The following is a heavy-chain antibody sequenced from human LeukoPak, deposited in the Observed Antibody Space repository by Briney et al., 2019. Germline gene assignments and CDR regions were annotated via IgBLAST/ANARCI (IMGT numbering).Heavy chain of an antibody. CDR3: ARVYCSSTSCFLDY. D-gene: IGHD2-2*01. J-gene: IGHJ4*02. V-gene: IGHV3-48*03. Sequence: GGSLRLSCAASGFTFSSYEMNWVRQAPGKGLEWVSYFSSSGSTIYYADSVKGRFTISRDNAKNSLYLQMNSLRAEDTAVYYCARVYCSSTSCFLDYWGQETLVTVSS. CDR2: FSSSGSTI. CDR1: GFTFSSYE.